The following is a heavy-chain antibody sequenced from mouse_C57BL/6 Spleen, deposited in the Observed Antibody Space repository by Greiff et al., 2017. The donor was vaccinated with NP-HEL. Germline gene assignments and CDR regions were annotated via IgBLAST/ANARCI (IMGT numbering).Heavy chain of an antibody. V-gene: IGHV1-55*01. Sequence: VQLQQPGAELVKPGASVKMPCKASGYTFTSYWITWVKQRPGQGLEWIGDIYPGSGSTNYNEKFKSKATLPVDTSSSTAYMQLSSLTSEDSAVDYCARDGYYYGSSYGYFDVWGTGTTVTVSS. CDR1: GYTFTSYW. CDR2: IYPGSGST. D-gene: IGHD1-1*01. CDR3: ARDGYYYGSSYGYFDV. J-gene: IGHJ1*03.